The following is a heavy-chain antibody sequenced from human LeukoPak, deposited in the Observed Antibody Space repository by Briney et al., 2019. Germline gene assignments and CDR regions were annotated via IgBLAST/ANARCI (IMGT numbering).Heavy chain of an antibody. CDR2: ISSSGRTI. CDR3: ARDWDGYTGY. D-gene: IGHD5-24*01. Sequence: GGSLRLSCAGSGYTFSTYGMNWVRQAPGRGLEWVSYISSSGRTIYYADSVKGRFTISRDNAENSVYLQMNSLRAEDTAVYYCARDWDGYTGYWGQGTLLTVSS. V-gene: IGHV3-48*01. CDR1: GYTFSTYG. J-gene: IGHJ4*02.